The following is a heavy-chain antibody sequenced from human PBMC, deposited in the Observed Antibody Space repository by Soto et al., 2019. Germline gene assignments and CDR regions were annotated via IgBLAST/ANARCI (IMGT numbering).Heavy chain of an antibody. Sequence: GGSLRLSCAASGFTFSSYAMSWVRQAPGEGLEWVSAISGGATGTYYADSVQGRFTISRDNSKNTLYLQMNSLRAEDTAVYYCAKDRIYYDSNGPWDYWGQGTLVTVSS. J-gene: IGHJ4*02. CDR1: GFTFSSYA. D-gene: IGHD3-22*01. V-gene: IGHV3-23*01. CDR2: ISGGATGT. CDR3: AKDRIYYDSNGPWDY.